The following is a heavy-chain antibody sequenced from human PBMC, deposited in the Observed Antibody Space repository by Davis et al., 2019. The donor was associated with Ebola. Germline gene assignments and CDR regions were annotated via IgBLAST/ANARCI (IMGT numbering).Heavy chain of an antibody. CDR1: GYTFTGYY. V-gene: IGHV1-2*02. CDR2: INPNSGGT. Sequence: ASVKVSCKASGYTFTGYYMHWVRQAPGQGLEWMGWINPNSGGTNYAQKLQGRVTMTTDTSTSTAYMELRSLRSDDTAVYYCARAVTIFGVAISPYYYYYMDVWGKGTTVTVSS. J-gene: IGHJ6*03. CDR3: ARAVTIFGVAISPYYYYYMDV. D-gene: IGHD3-3*01.